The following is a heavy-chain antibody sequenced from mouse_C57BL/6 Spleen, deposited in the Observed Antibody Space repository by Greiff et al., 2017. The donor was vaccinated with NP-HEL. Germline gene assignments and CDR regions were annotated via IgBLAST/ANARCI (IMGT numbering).Heavy chain of an antibody. CDR3: ARSSAYYSKSHAMDY. D-gene: IGHD2-5*01. CDR1: GFTFSSYA. J-gene: IGHJ4*01. CDR2: ISDGGSYT. V-gene: IGHV5-4*01. Sequence: EVQVVESGGGLVKPGGSLKLSCAASGFTFSSYAMSWVRQTPEKRLEWVATISDGGSYTYYPDNVKGRFTISRDNAKNNLYLQMSHLKSEDTAMYYCARSSAYYSKSHAMDYWGQGTSVTVSS.